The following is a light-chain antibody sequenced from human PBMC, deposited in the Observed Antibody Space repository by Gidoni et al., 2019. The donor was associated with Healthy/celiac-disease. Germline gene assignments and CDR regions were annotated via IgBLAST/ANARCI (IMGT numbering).Light chain of an antibody. CDR2: EVS. V-gene: IGLV2-14*01. J-gene: IGLJ2*01. CDR1: SSDVGGYNY. Sequence: QSALTQPASVSGSPGQSITISCTGTSSDVGGYNYVSWYQQHPGKAPKLMIYEVSNRPSGVSNRFSGSKSGHTASLTISGLQAEDEADYYCSSYTTTNTVIFGGGTKLTVL. CDR3: SSYTTTNTVI.